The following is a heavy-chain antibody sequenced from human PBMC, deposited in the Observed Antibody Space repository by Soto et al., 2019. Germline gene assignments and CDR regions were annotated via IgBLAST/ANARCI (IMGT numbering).Heavy chain of an antibody. V-gene: IGHV1-69*01. Sequence: QVQLVQSGAEVKKPGSSVKVSCKASGGTFSSYAISWVRQAPGQGLEWMGGIIPIFGTANYAQKFQGRVTITADESTSTAYRELSSLRSEDTAVYYCARDSTALDRYSSGFDYWGQGTLVTVSS. CDR1: GGTFSSYA. D-gene: IGHD6-19*01. CDR2: IIPIFGTA. J-gene: IGHJ4*02. CDR3: ARDSTALDRYSSGFDY.